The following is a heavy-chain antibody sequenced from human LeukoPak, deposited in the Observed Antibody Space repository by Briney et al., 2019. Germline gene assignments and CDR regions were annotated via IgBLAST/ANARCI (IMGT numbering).Heavy chain of an antibody. D-gene: IGHD1-14*01. CDR1: GGSFSNYY. Sequence: SETLSLTCSVSGGSFSNYYWSWIRQPAGKGLEWIGRIYTSGSTNYNPSLKSRVTKSVDTSNNQFSLKLTSVAAADMAVYYCARQPPQYYGMDVWGQGTTVTVSS. J-gene: IGHJ6*02. V-gene: IGHV4-4*07. CDR2: IYTSGST. CDR3: ARQPPQYYGMDV.